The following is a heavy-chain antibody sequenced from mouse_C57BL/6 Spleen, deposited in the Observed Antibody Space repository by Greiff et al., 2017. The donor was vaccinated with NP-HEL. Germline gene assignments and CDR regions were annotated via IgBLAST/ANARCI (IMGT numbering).Heavy chain of an antibody. CDR3: ARWGNLYFDY. Sequence: QVQLQQSGAELVRPGSSVKLSCKASGYTFTSYWMDWVRQRPGQGLEWIGNIYPSDSETHYNQKFKDKATLTVDKSSSTAYMQLSSLTSEDSAVYYCARWGNLYFDYWGQGTTLTVSS. J-gene: IGHJ2*01. CDR1: GYTFTSYW. V-gene: IGHV1-61*01. CDR2: IYPSDSET. D-gene: IGHD2-1*01.